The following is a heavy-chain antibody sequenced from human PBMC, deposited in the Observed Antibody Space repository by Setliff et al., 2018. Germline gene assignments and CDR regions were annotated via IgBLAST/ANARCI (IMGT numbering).Heavy chain of an antibody. CDR1: GFTFSNCW. CDR3: FGAGTCSY. J-gene: IGHJ4*02. CDR2: IKPHGSEK. Sequence: PGGSLRLSCAASGFTFSNCWVSWVRQAPGKGLEWVASIKPHGSEKYYADSVKGRFTISRDNAKNSLSLQMNNLRTEDTAVYYCFGAGTCSYWGQGTLVTVSS. V-gene: IGHV3-7*01. D-gene: IGHD3-10*01.